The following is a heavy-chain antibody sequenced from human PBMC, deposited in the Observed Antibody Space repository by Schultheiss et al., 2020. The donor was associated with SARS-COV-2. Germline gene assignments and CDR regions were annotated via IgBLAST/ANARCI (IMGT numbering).Heavy chain of an antibody. V-gene: IGHV1-2*02. CDR1: GYTFTGYY. Sequence: ASVKVSCKASGYTFTGYYMHWVRQAPGQGLEWMGWINPNSGGTNYALKFQGRVTMTRDTSISTAYMELSRLRSDDTAVYYCAIGGYSSGLYSPEDYWGQGTLVTVSS. CDR2: INPNSGGT. CDR3: AIGGYSSGLYSPEDY. J-gene: IGHJ4*02. D-gene: IGHD6-19*01.